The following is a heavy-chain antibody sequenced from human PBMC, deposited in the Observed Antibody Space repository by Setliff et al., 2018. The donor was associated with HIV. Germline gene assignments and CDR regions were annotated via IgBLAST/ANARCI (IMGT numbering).Heavy chain of an antibody. V-gene: IGHV5-51*01. Sequence: PGESLKISCQGSGFNFNTDWIVWVRQNPGKGLEWMGSIFPGGSDTRYSPSFEDQVTISVDKSISTAYLQWRSLKTSDTAFYYCASLRGDYVGQYYYYMDIWGKGTTVTVSS. J-gene: IGHJ6*03. CDR2: IFPGGSDT. CDR1: GFNFNTDW. D-gene: IGHD4-17*01. CDR3: ASLRGDYVGQYYYYMDI.